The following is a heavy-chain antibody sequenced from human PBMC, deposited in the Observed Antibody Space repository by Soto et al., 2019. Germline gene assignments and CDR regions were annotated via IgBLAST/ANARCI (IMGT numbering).Heavy chain of an antibody. CDR1: GSTFIRYG. CDR3: AREAGDFDS. D-gene: IGHD6-13*01. V-gene: IGHV3-33*01. CDR2: IWYDGTKT. Sequence: QVQLVESGGGVVQPGRSLRLSCAASGSTFIRYGMHWVRQAPGKGLEWVAVIWYDGTKTYYTDSVKGRFTISRDSSKNTLYLQMNSLSAEDTAVYYCAREAGDFDSWGQGTLVTVSS. J-gene: IGHJ4*02.